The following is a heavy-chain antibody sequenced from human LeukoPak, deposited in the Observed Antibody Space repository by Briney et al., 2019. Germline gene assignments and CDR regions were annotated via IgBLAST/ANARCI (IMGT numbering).Heavy chain of an antibody. CDR2: FDPEDGET. Sequence: ASVKVSCKVSGYTLTELSMHWVRQAPGKGLEWMGGFDPEDGETIYAQKFQGRVTMTEDTSTDTAYMELSSLRSEDTAVYYCWSYCSGGSCPADYWGQGTLVTVSS. J-gene: IGHJ4*02. CDR3: WSYCSGGSCPADY. D-gene: IGHD2-15*01. V-gene: IGHV1-24*01. CDR1: GYTLTELS.